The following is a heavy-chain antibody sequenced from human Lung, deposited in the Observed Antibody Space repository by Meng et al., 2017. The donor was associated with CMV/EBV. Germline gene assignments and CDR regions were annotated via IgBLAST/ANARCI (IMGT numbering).Heavy chain of an antibody. CDR3: AKARFVLAAHDYFDS. J-gene: IGHJ4*02. Sequence: GEXXKISCVSSGFSFANFGMSWVRLPPGKGLEWVSAIGGSGTSIYYADSVKGRFTASRDNSKNTLYLQMNSLRAEDTAAYFCAKARFVLAAHDYFDSWGQGXLVTVSS. CDR1: GFSFANFG. CDR2: IGGSGTSI. D-gene: IGHD2-21*01. V-gene: IGHV3-23*01.